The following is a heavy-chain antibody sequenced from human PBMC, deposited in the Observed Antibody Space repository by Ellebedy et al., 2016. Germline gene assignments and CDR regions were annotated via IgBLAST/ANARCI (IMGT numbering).Heavy chain of an antibody. D-gene: IGHD3-10*01. CDR3: AKEAPYGSRSYASYYYYYGMDV. Sequence: GESLKISXAASGFTFSTYWMHWVRQAPGKGLVWVSRINSDGSSTHYADSVKGRFTISRDNAKNTLYLQMNGLRAEDAAVYYCAKEAPYGSRSYASYYYYYGMDVWGQGTTVTVSS. CDR2: INSDGSST. J-gene: IGHJ6*02. CDR1: GFTFSTYW. V-gene: IGHV3-74*01.